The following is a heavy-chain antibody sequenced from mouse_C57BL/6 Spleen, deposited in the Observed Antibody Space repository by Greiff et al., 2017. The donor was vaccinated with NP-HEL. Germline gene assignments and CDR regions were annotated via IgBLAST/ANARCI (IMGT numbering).Heavy chain of an antibody. J-gene: IGHJ2*01. CDR2: IHPNSGST. CDR3: ARDSSGSLYFDY. Sequence: VQLQQPGAELVKPGASVKLSCKASGYTFTSYWMHWVKQRPGQGLEWIGMIHPNSGSTNYNEKFKSKATLTVDKSSSTAYMQLSSLTSEDSAVYYCARDSSGSLYFDYWGQGTTLTVSS. CDR1: GYTFTSYW. D-gene: IGHD3-2*02. V-gene: IGHV1-64*01.